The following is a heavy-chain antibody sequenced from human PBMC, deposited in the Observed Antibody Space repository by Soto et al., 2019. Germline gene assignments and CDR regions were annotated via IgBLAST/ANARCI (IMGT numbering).Heavy chain of an antibody. V-gene: IGHV1-69*13. CDR1: GGTFSSYA. Sequence: GASVKVSCKASGGTFSSYAISWVRQAPGQGLEWMGGIIPIFGTANYAQKFQGRVTITADESTSTAYMELSSLRSEDTAVYYCARGAGYDSSGSPGYYYGMDVWGQGTTVTVSS. D-gene: IGHD3-22*01. CDR3: ARGAGYDSSGSPGYYYGMDV. J-gene: IGHJ6*02. CDR2: IIPIFGTA.